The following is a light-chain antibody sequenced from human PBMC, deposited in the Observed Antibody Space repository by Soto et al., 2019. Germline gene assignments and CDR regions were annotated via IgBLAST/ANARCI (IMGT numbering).Light chain of an antibody. CDR2: AAS. V-gene: IGKV1-12*01. J-gene: IGKJ5*01. CDR1: QDISSW. Sequence: DIQMTQSPSSVSASVGDRVTITCRASQDISSWLAWYQQKPGKAPKIMIYAASSLQGGVPSRFSGSGSGTEFTLTISSLQPEDFATHYCQQASSFPPTFGQGTRLEIK. CDR3: QQASSFPPT.